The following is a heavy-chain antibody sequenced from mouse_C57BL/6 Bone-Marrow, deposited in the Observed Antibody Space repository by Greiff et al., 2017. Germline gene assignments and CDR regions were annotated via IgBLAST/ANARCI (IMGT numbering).Heavy chain of an antibody. Sequence: QVQLQQSGPELVKPGASVKISCKASGYSFTSYYIHWVKQRPGQGLAWIGWIYPGSGNTKYNEKFKGKATLTADTSSSTAYMQLSSLTSEDSAVYYGAELGPYYFDYWGQGTTLTVSS. V-gene: IGHV1-66*01. CDR2: IYPGSGNT. CDR1: GYSFTSYY. J-gene: IGHJ2*01. CDR3: AELGPYYFDY. D-gene: IGHD4-1*01.